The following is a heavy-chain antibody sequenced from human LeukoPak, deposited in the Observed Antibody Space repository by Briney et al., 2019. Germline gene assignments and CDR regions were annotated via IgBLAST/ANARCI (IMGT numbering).Heavy chain of an antibody. CDR3: AGDDGSKFDY. CDR1: GGSFSGYY. V-gene: IGHV4-34*01. J-gene: IGHJ4*02. D-gene: IGHD5-24*01. Sequence: SETLSLTCAVYGGSFSGYYWSWIRQPPGKGLEWIGEINHSGSTNYNPSLKSRVTISVDTSKNQFSLKLSSVTAADPAVYYCAGDDGSKFDYWGQGTLVTVSS. CDR2: INHSGST.